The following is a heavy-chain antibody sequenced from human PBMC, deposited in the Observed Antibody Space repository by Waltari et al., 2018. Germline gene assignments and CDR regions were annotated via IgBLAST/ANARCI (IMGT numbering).Heavy chain of an antibody. V-gene: IGHV3-30-3*01. D-gene: IGHD3-16*01. CDR1: GFTFSSYA. CDR3: ARDRLTPPSYFDY. J-gene: IGHJ4*02. Sequence: QVQLVESGGGVVQPGRSLRLSCAASGFTFSSYAMHWVRQAPGKGLGWVVVISYDGSNKYYADSVKGRFTISRDNSKNTLYLQMNSLRAEDTAVYYCARDRLTPPSYFDYWGQGTLVTVSS. CDR2: ISYDGSNK.